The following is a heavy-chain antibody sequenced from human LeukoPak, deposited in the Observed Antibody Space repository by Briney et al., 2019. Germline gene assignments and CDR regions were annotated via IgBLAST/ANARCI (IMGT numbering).Heavy chain of an antibody. CDR3: TTDPPPYSSDRTLDY. V-gene: IGHV3-15*01. J-gene: IGHJ4*02. Sequence: TGGSLRLSCAASGFTFSNAWMSWVRQAPGKGLEWVGRIKSKTDGGTTDYAAPVKGRFTISRDDSKNTLYLQMNSLKTEDTAVYYCTTDPPPYSSDRTLDYWGQGTLVTVSS. CDR1: GFTFSNAW. CDR2: IKSKTDGGTT. D-gene: IGHD6-19*01.